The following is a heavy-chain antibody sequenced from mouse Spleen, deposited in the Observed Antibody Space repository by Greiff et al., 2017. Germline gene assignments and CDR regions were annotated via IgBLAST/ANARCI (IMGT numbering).Heavy chain of an antibody. CDR3: ARDGRDVGFDY. CDR2: INYDGSST. V-gene: IGHV5-16*01. D-gene: IGHD3-3*01. CDR1: GFTFSDYY. J-gene: IGHJ2*01. Sequence: EVKLMESEGGLVQPGSSMKLSCTASGFTFSDYYMAWVRQVPEKGLEWVANINYDGSSTYYLDSLKSRFIISRDNAKNILYLQMSSLKSEDTATYYCARDGRDVGFDYWGQGTTLTVSS.